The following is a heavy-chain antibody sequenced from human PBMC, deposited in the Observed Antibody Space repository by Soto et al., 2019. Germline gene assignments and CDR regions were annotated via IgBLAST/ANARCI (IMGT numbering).Heavy chain of an antibody. CDR1: GFTFSSYA. J-gene: IGHJ4*02. V-gene: IGHV3-30-3*01. D-gene: IGHD2-15*01. CDR2: ISYDGSNK. CDR3: ARVPSSSGRAHFDY. Sequence: QVQLVESGGGVVQPGRSLRLSCAASGFTFSSYAMHWVRQAPGKGLEWVAVISYDGSNKYYADSVKGRFTISRDNSKNTLYLQMNSLRAKDTAVYYCARVPSSSGRAHFDYWGQGTLVTVSS.